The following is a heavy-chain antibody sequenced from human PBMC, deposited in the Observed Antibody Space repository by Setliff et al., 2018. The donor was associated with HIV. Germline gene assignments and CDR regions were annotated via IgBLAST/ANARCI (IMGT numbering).Heavy chain of an antibody. CDR1: RGSFSDYY. V-gene: IGHV4-34*01. Sequence: PSETLSLTCVVYRGSFSDYYWTWIRQPPGKGLEWIGEISPSGSTNYNPSLKSRVTISVDTSENQFSLKLSSVTAADTAVYYCARTPQEVVVVAATRPYYYYYMDVWGKGTMVTVSS. J-gene: IGHJ6*03. CDR3: ARTPQEVVVVAATRPYYYYYMDV. CDR2: ISPSGST. D-gene: IGHD2-15*01.